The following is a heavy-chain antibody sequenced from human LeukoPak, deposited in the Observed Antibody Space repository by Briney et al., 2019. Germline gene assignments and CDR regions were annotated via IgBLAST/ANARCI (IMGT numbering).Heavy chain of an antibody. V-gene: IGHV4-59*01. CDR2: IYYSGST. CDR1: GGSISSYY. CDR3: ASTSAASHYYYYYMDV. Sequence: SETLSLTCTVSGGSISSYYWSWIRQPPGKGLEWIGYIYYSGSTNYNPSLKSRVTISVDTSKNQFSLKLSSVTAADTAVYYCASTSAASHYYYYYMDVWGKGTTVTVS. D-gene: IGHD2-2*01. J-gene: IGHJ6*03.